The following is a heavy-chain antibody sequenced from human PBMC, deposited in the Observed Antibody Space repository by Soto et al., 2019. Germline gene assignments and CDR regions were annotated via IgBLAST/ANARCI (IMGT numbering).Heavy chain of an antibody. J-gene: IGHJ6*02. Sequence: QVQLVQSGAEVKKPGASVKVSCKVSGYTPTQLSMFWVRQAPGKGLEWMGGFDPEDGEAVYAQRFQGRVTMTDDTSTKTAYMELTNLRSEDTAIYYCATLSVVAPLWFYGLDVWGQGTTVTV. CDR1: GYTPTQLS. CDR2: FDPEDGEA. D-gene: IGHD3-10*01. CDR3: ATLSVVAPLWFYGLDV. V-gene: IGHV1-24*01.